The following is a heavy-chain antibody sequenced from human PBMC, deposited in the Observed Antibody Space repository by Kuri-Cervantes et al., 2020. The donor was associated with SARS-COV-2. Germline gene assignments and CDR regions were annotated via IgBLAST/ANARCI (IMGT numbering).Heavy chain of an antibody. D-gene: IGHD2-2*02. J-gene: IGHJ3*02. CDR2: LYDGGST. V-gene: IGHV3-53*01. CDR1: GVSVSNNY. CDR3: ARDPHIRLSDAFDI. Sequence: WGSLSLSCAASGVSVSNNYMSWVRQAPGKGLEWVAFLYDGGSTYYANSVKGRFAVSRDDSKNTLYFQMNSLRAADTAVYYCARDPHIRLSDAFDIWGQGTMVTVSS.